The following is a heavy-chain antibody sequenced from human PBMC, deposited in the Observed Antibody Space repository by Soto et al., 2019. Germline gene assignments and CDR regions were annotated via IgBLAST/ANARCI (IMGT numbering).Heavy chain of an antibody. V-gene: IGHV3-33*01. Sequence: QVQLVESGGGVVQPGTTLRLSCAESGFTFSTYGMHWVRQAPGKGMEWVASIHHDGSNTYYADTAKGRFTVSKDNSKNTLLLQIDSLRVGDTAVYFCARWIRSLHYGYLGKGNLLIVSS. CDR2: IHHDGSNT. CDR1: GFTFSTYG. J-gene: IGHJ4*02. CDR3: ARWIRSLHYGY. D-gene: IGHD2-2*03.